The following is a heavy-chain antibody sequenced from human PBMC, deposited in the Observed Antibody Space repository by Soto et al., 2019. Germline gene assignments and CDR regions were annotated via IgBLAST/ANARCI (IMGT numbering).Heavy chain of an antibody. CDR2: IYYSGST. CDR1: GGSISSSSYY. V-gene: IGHV4-39*01. J-gene: IGHJ6*02. D-gene: IGHD3-3*01. Sequence: PSETLSLTCTVSGGSISSSSYYWGWIRQPPGKGLEWIGSIYYSGSTYYNPSLKSRVTISVDTSKNQFSLKLSSVTAADTAVYYCARQYDFWSGYYTYYYYGMDVWGQGTTVTVSS. CDR3: ARQYDFWSGYYTYYYYGMDV.